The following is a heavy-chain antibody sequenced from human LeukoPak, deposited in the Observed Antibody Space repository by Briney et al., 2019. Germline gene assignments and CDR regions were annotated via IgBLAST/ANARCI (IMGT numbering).Heavy chain of an antibody. V-gene: IGHV1-58*01. D-gene: IGHD3-22*01. CDR2: IVVGSGNT. Sequence: SVKISCKASGFTFTSSAVQWVRQARGQRLEWIGWIVVGSGNTNYAQKFQERVTITRDMSTSTAYMELSSLRSEDTAVYYCAAVPWSSGYYRLDYFDYWGQGTLVTVSS. CDR3: AAVPWSSGYYRLDYFDY. CDR1: GFTFTSSA. J-gene: IGHJ4*02.